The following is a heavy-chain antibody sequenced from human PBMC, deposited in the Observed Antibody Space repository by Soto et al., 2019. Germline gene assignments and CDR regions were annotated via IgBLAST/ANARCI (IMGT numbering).Heavy chain of an antibody. CDR2: IYYGGST. D-gene: IGHD6-19*01. Sequence: PSETLSLTCTVSGGSISRYYWSWIRQPTWKGLEWIGYIYYGGSTNYNPSLKSRVTISVDTSKNQFSLKLSSVTAADTAVYYCARSTPSGWGYYIDYWGQGTLVTVSS. V-gene: IGHV4-59*08. CDR1: GGSISRYY. J-gene: IGHJ4*02. CDR3: ARSTPSGWGYYIDY.